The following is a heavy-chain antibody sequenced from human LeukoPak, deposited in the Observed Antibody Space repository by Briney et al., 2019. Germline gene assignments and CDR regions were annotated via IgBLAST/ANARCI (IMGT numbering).Heavy chain of an antibody. V-gene: IGHV1-58*02. CDR3: AAELYGGIFGHCCSFAY. CDR1: GYTFTSYY. J-gene: IGHJ4*02. Sequence: SVKVSCKASGYTFTSYYMHWVRQARGQPLEWIGWVIVGSGRTHYAQRLHDRLLITRDMATNVATLEVSSLTSEDTAVYYCAAELYGGIFGHCCSFAYWGQGTLVTVSS. CDR2: VIVGSGRT. D-gene: IGHD2-21*02.